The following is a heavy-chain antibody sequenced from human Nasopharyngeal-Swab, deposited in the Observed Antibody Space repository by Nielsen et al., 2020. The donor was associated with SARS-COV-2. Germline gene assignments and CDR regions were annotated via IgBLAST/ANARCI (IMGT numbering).Heavy chain of an antibody. CDR1: GGSFSDHY. D-gene: IGHD4-11*01. V-gene: IGHV4-34*01. Sequence: SQTLSLTCDVYGGSFSDHYWSWIRQPPGKGLEWIGEINHSGSTNYNPSLKSRVTMSVDTSKNQFSLNLSSVTAADTAVYHCARDRADYHISYYYYYMDVWGKGTTVAVSS. CDR3: ARDRADYHISYYYYYMDV. J-gene: IGHJ6*03. CDR2: INHSGST.